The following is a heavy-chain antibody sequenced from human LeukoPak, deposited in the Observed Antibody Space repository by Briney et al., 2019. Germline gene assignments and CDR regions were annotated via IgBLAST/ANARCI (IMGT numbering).Heavy chain of an antibody. CDR3: IVFGDSNH. CDR2: IHTSGDT. CDR1: GLTGSHNY. J-gene: IGHJ5*02. V-gene: IGHV3-53*01. D-gene: IGHD4-17*01. Sequence: GGSLRLSCAASGLTGSHNYVSWVRQAPGKGLEWVTAIHTSGDTCYADSVKGRFTISRDTSKNTLYLQINSLRVEDTAVYYCIVFGDSNHWGQGTLVTVSS.